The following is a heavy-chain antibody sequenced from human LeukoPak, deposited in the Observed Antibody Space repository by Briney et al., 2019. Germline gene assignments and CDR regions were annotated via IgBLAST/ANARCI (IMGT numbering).Heavy chain of an antibody. CDR3: AREPWSYYGSGSINWFDP. J-gene: IGHJ5*02. Sequence: ASVKVSCKASGGTFSSYAISWVRQAPGQGLEWMGRIIPIFGTANYAQKFQGRATITTDESTSTAYMELSSLRSEDTAVYYCAREPWSYYGSGSINWFDPWGQGTLVTVSS. D-gene: IGHD3-10*01. CDR1: GGTFSSYA. CDR2: IIPIFGTA. V-gene: IGHV1-69*05.